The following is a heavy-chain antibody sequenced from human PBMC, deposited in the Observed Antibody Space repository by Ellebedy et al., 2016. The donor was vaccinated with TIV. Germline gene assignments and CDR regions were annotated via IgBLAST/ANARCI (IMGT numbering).Heavy chain of an antibody. CDR2: ISSSSSYI. J-gene: IGHJ4*02. D-gene: IGHD2-2*01. CDR3: ARDRPAAMRAFDY. V-gene: IGHV3-21*01. Sequence: GESLKISCAASGFTFSSYSMNWVRQAPGKGLEWVSSISSSSSYIYYADSVKGRFTISRDNAKNSLYLQMNSPRAEDTAVYYCARDRPAAMRAFDYWGQGTLVTVSS. CDR1: GFTFSSYS.